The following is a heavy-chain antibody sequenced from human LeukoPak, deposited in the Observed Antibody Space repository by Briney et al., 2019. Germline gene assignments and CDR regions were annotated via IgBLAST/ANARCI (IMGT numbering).Heavy chain of an antibody. D-gene: IGHD2-21*02. J-gene: IGHJ3*02. CDR3: ASSAYCGGDCYSTDAFDI. V-gene: IGHV5-51*01. CDR2: IYPGDSDT. Sequence: GESLKISCKGSGYSFTSYWIGWVRQMPGKGLEWMGIIYPGDSDTRYSPSFQAQVTISADKSISTAYLQWSSLKASDTAMYYCASSAYCGGDCYSTDAFDIWGQGTMVTVSS. CDR1: GYSFTSYW.